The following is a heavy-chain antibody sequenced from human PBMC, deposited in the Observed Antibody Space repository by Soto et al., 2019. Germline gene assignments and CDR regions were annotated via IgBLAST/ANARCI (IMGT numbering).Heavy chain of an antibody. D-gene: IGHD2-15*01. CDR2: IYYIGST. Sequence: KSSETLSLTCTVSGAAVSGGGQYWNWVRQLPGKGLEWIGNIYYIGSTDYNPSLKSRVTISLDTSKNQFSLKLISVTAADTAVYYCARERVLGDGGGFDVWGQGSTVTVSS. J-gene: IGHJ6*02. CDR1: GAAVSGGGQY. CDR3: ARERVLGDGGGFDV. V-gene: IGHV4-31*03.